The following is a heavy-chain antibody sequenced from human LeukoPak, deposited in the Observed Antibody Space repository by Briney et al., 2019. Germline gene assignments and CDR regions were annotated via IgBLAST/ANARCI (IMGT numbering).Heavy chain of an antibody. CDR1: GGSISGYY. D-gene: IGHD4-11*01. CDR2: IYYSGGT. J-gene: IGHJ4*02. CDR3: ARYSKPTYYFDY. Sequence: SETLSLTCIVSGGSISGYYWSWIRQPPGKGLEWIGYIYYSGGTNYNPSLKSRVPISVDTSKNQFSLKLSSVTAADTAVYYCARYSKPTYYFDYWGQGTLVTVSS. V-gene: IGHV4-59*08.